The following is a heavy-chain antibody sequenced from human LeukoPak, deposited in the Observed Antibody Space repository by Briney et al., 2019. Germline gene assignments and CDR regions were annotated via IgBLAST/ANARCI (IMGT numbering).Heavy chain of an antibody. D-gene: IGHD1-26*01. J-gene: IGHJ6*02. CDR2: INTNTGNP. CDR3: ARAVGATWSLSYYYYGMDV. V-gene: IGHV7-4-1*02. CDR1: GYTFTSYA. Sequence: ASVKVSCKASGYTFTSYAVKWVRQAPGQWLEWMGWINTNTGNPTYAQGFTGRFVFSLDTSVSTAYLQISSLKAEDTAVYYCARAVGATWSLSYYYYGMDVWGQGTTVTVSS.